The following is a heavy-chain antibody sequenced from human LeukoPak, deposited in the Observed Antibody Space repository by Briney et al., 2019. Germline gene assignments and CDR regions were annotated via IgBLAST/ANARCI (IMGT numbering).Heavy chain of an antibody. J-gene: IGHJ4*02. CDR2: ISSSGTYV. CDR3: ARDLSYYYDSSGSVFDY. D-gene: IGHD3-22*01. V-gene: IGHV3-21*01. Sequence: PGGSLRLSCAASGFTFSSYSMNWVRQAPGKGLEWVSSISSSGTYVYYADSVKGRFTISRDNAKNSLYLQMNSLRAEDTAVYYCARDLSYYYDSSGSVFDYWGQGTLVTVSS. CDR1: GFTFSSYS.